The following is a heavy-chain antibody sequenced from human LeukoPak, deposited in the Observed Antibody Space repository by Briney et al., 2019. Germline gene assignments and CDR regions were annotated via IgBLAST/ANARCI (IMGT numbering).Heavy chain of an antibody. CDR2: IYYSGGT. D-gene: IGHD3-16*01. V-gene: IGHV4-39*07. CDR1: GGSISSSSYY. CDR3: ARDLARLFEGSHWFDP. Sequence: SETLSLTCTVSGGSISSSSYYWGWIRQPPGKGLEWIGSIYYSGGTYYNPSLKSRVTISVDTSKNQFSLKLSSVTAADTAVYYCARDLARLFEGSHWFDPWGQGTLVTVSS. J-gene: IGHJ5*02.